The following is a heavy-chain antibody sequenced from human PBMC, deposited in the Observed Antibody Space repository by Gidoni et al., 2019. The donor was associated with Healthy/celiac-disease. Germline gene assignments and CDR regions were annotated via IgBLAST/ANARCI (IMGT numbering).Heavy chain of an antibody. CDR2: IYTSGST. Sequence: QVQLQESGPGLVKPSQTLSLTCTVSGGSISSGSYYWSWIRQPAGKGLEWIGRIYTSGSTNYNPSLKSRVTISVDTSKNQFSLKLSSVTAADTAVYYCARNYDILTGYYNWFDPWGQGTLVTVSS. V-gene: IGHV4-61*02. CDR3: ARNYDILTGYYNWFDP. D-gene: IGHD3-9*01. J-gene: IGHJ5*02. CDR1: GGSISSGSYY.